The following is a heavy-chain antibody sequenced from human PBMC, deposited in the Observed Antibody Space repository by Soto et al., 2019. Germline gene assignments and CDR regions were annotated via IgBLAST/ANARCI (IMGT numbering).Heavy chain of an antibody. CDR3: VSPLKWIQLWLAY. CDR1: GGTFSSYA. CDR2: IIPIFGTA. Sequence: ASVKVSCKASGGTFSSYAISWVRQAPGQGLEWMGGIIPIFGTANYAQKFQGRVTITADESTSTAYMELSSLRSEDTAVYYCVSPLKWIQLWLAYWGQGTLVTVSS. V-gene: IGHV1-69*13. D-gene: IGHD5-18*01. J-gene: IGHJ4*02.